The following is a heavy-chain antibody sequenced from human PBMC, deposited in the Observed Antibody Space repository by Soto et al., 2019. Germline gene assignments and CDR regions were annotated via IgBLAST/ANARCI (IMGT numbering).Heavy chain of an antibody. V-gene: IGHV4-31*03. CDR1: GGSISSGGYY. D-gene: IGHD2-2*01. CDR3: ARGGYCSSSDCYGMDV. J-gene: IGHJ6*02. CDR2: IYYSGST. Sequence: SETLSLTCTVSGGSISSGGYYWSWIRQHPGKGLEWIGYIYYSGSTYYNPSLKSRVTISVDTSKNQFSLKLSSVTTADTAVYYCARGGYCSSSDCYGMDVWGQGTTVTVSS.